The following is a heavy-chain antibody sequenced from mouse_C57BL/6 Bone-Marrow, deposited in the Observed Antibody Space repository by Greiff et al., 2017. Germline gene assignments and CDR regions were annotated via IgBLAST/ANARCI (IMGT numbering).Heavy chain of an antibody. CDR1: GYTFTSYW. D-gene: IGHD2-3*01. V-gene: IGHV1-69*01. CDR3: ARGWLLPAIYY. CDR2: IDPSDSYT. J-gene: IGHJ4*01. Sequence: VQLQQPGAELVMPGASVKLTCKASGYTFTSYWMHWVKQRPGQGLEWIGEIDPSDSYTNYNQKFKGKSTLTVDKSSSTAYMQLSSLTSEDSAVYYCARGWLLPAIYYWAQGTSVTVSS.